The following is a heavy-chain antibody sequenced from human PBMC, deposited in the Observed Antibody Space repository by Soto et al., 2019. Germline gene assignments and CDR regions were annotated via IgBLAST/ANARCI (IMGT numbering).Heavy chain of an antibody. J-gene: IGHJ4*02. CDR1: GFDFDDHA. CDR2: ISWNGAFI. D-gene: IGHD4-4*01. CDR3: TRDIFRTITTVDF. V-gene: IGHV3-9*01. Sequence: EVQLVESGGGLVQPGRSLRLSCVASGFDFDDHAMSWVRQAPGKGLEWVSGISWNGAFIGYANSVRGRFTISSDDAKNSLYLQMNSLRPEDTALYCCTRDIFRTITTVDFWGQGTLVTVSS.